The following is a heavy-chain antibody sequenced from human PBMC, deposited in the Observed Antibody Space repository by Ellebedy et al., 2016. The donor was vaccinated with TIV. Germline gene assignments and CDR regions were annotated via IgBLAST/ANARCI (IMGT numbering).Heavy chain of an antibody. CDR3: ARDWSYAIDS. D-gene: IGHD1-1*01. J-gene: IGHJ4*02. Sequence: GESLKIYCAASGFPFSHYSMNWVRQAPGKGLEWVAYIATPTTIFYADSVKGRFTISRDNAKNSLYLLMNSLRAEDTAVYYCARDWSYAIDSWGQGTLVTDSS. CDR1: GFPFSHYS. CDR2: IATPTTI. V-gene: IGHV3-48*01.